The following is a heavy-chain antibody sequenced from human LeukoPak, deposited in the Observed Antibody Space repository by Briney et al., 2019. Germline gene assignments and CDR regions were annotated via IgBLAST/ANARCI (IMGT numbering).Heavy chain of an antibody. V-gene: IGHV4-39*07. CDR1: GGSISSSSYY. CDR3: ARGSLRYGDIDY. D-gene: IGHD4-17*01. Sequence: SETLSLTCTVSGGSISSSSYYWGWTRQPPGKGLEWIGSIYYSGSTYYNPSLKSRVTISVDTSKNQFSLKLSSVTAADTAVYYCARGSLRYGDIDYWGQGTLVTVSS. CDR2: IYYSGST. J-gene: IGHJ4*02.